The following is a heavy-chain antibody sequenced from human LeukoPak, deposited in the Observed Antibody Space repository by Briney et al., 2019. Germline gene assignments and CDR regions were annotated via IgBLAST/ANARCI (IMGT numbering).Heavy chain of an antibody. Sequence: PGGSLRLSCAASGFTFSSYAVSWVRQAPGKGLEWVSAISGSGGGTYSADSGKGRFTTSRDNFKNKLYLQKNSLSTVHKAVYYCAKTTTXYSSGRYPGWPVDYWGQGTLVTVSS. D-gene: IGHD6-19*01. V-gene: IGHV3-23*01. CDR2: ISGSGGGT. CDR3: AKTTTXYSSGRYPGWPVDY. J-gene: IGHJ4*02. CDR1: GFTFSSYA.